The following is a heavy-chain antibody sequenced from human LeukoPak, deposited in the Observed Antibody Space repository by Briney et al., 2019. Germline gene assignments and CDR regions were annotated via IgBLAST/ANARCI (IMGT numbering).Heavy chain of an antibody. V-gene: IGHV4-61*02. Sequence: PSETLSLTCTVSGGSISSGSYYWSWIRQPAGKGLEWIGRIYTSGSTNYNPSLKSRVTISVDTSKNQFSLKLSSVTAADTAVCYCARATYSPIGDYMDVWGKGTTVTVSS. CDR1: GGSISSGSYY. CDR3: ARATYSPIGDYMDV. D-gene: IGHD2/OR15-2a*01. CDR2: IYTSGST. J-gene: IGHJ6*03.